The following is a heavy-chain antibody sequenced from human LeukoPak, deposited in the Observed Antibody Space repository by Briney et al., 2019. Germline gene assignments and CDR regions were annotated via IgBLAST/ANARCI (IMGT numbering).Heavy chain of an antibody. CDR1: GFTVSRNY. V-gene: IGHV3-66*01. Sequence: PGASLRLSCAASGFTVSRNYMSWVRQAPGKGLDWVSIMYSDGSTYYADSVKGRFTISRDSSKNTLYLQMNSLRAEDTAVYYCARDAERIRATDGFDIWGQGTMVTVSS. CDR3: ARDAERIRATDGFDI. CDR2: MYSDGST. D-gene: IGHD3-10*01. J-gene: IGHJ3*02.